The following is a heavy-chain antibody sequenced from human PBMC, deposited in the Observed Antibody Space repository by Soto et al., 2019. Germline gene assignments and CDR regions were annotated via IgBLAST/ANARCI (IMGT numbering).Heavy chain of an antibody. D-gene: IGHD6-6*01. Sequence: QPGGSLRLSCAASGFIFSSYGMHWVRQAPGKGLEWVAVIWYNGSNKYHADSVKGRLTISRDNSKNMLYLQMNSLRVEDTAVYYCARGDIAARQNYVDYWGRGTLVTVSS. CDR3: ARGDIAARQNYVDY. V-gene: IGHV3-33*08. CDR2: IWYNGSNK. CDR1: GFIFSSYG. J-gene: IGHJ4*02.